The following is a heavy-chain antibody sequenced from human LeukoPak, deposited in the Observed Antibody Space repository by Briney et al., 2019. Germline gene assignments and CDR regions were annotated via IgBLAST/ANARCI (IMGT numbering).Heavy chain of an antibody. CDR3: ARESSGSYYDWFDP. CDR2: IIPILGIT. Sequence: ASVKVSCKASGGTFSSYAISWVRQAPGQGLEWMGRIIPILGITNYAQKFQGRVTITADKSTGTAYMELSSLRSEDTAVYYCARESSGSYYDWFDPWGQGTLVTVSS. D-gene: IGHD1-26*01. V-gene: IGHV1-69*04. J-gene: IGHJ5*02. CDR1: GGTFSSYA.